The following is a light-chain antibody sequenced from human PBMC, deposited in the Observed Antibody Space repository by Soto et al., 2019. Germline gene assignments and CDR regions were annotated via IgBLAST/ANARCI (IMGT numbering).Light chain of an antibody. CDR1: QSLLHRNGYNY. Sequence: DVVMTQSPLSLPVTPGEPASISCRSSQSLLHRNGYNYLDWYLQKPGQSPQFLIYLGSNRASGVPDRFSGSGSGTNFTLKISRVEAEDVGVFYCMQTLQTPRTFGQGTKVEIK. CDR3: MQTLQTPRT. V-gene: IGKV2-28*01. J-gene: IGKJ1*01. CDR2: LGS.